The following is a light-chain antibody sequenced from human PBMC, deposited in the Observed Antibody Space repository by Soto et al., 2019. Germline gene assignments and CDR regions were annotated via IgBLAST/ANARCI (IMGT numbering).Light chain of an antibody. CDR3: CSYAGSSTVV. Sequence: QSVLTQPASVSGSPGQSITISCTGTSSDVGGQNAVSWYQQHPGKAPKFMIYDVSKRPSGVSSRFSGSKSGNTASLTISGLQAEDEADYYCCSYAGSSTVVFGGGTKSPS. V-gene: IGLV2-23*02. CDR2: DVS. CDR1: SSDVGGQNA. J-gene: IGLJ2*01.